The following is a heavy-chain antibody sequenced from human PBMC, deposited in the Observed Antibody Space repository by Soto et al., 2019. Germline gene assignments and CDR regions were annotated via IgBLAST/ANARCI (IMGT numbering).Heavy chain of an antibody. V-gene: IGHV4-34*01. CDR1: GGSFSGYY. CDR3: ARVRVRRYMDV. J-gene: IGHJ6*03. CDR2: INHSGST. Sequence: QVQLQQWGAGLLKPSETLSLTCAVYGGSFSGYYWSWIRQPPGKGLEWIGEINHSGSTNYNPSLKSRVTISVDTSKNQFSLKLSSVTAADRAVYYCARVRVRRYMDVWGKGTTVTVSS.